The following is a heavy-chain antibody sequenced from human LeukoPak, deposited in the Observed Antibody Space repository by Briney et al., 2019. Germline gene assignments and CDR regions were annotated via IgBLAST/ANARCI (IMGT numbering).Heavy chain of an antibody. J-gene: IGHJ4*02. Sequence: SETLSLTCAVSGGSISSGGYYWSWIRQPAGKGLEWIGRIYTSGSTNYNPSLKSRVTMSVDTSKNQFSLMLNSVTAADTAVYYCAREGSGSRPFDYWGQGTLVTVSS. D-gene: IGHD3-10*01. V-gene: IGHV4-61*02. CDR1: GGSISSGGYY. CDR2: IYTSGST. CDR3: AREGSGSRPFDY.